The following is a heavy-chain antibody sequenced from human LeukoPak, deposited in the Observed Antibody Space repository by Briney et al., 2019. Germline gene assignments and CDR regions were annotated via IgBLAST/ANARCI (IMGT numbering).Heavy chain of an antibody. Sequence: ASVTVSCKASGYTFAGYYMHWVRQAPGQGLEWMGRINPNSGGTNYAQKFQGRVTMTRDTSISTAYMELSRLRSDDTAVYYCARGAYCSGGSCLQPKRYDYWGQGTLVTVSS. J-gene: IGHJ4*02. CDR2: INPNSGGT. CDR3: ARGAYCSGGSCLQPKRYDY. CDR1: GYTFAGYY. D-gene: IGHD2-15*01. V-gene: IGHV1-2*06.